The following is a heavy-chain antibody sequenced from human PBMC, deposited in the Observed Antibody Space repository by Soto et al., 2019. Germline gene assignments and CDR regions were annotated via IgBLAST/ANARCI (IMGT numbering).Heavy chain of an antibody. Sequence: SETLSLTCTVSGGSISSSSYYWGWIRQPPGKGLEWIGSIYYSGSTYYNPSLKSRVTISVDTSKNQFSLKLSSVTAADTAVYYCARHGYDSSGYYNFPFDYWGQGTLVTVSS. V-gene: IGHV4-39*01. CDR1: GGSISSSSYY. D-gene: IGHD3-22*01. J-gene: IGHJ4*02. CDR2: IYYSGST. CDR3: ARHGYDSSGYYNFPFDY.